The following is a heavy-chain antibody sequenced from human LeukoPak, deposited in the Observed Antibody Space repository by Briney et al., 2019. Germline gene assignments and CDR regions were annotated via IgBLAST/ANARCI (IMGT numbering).Heavy chain of an antibody. V-gene: IGHV4-59*11. D-gene: IGHD6-19*01. CDR3: ARGNPLSDWYAHFDY. Sequence: SETLSLTCSVSGASISSHYWSWIRQPPGKGLEWIAYIHYTGSTNYNPSLKSRVTISVDTSKNQFSLKLSSVTAADTAVYYCARGNPLSDWYAHFDYWGQGTLVAVSS. CDR1: GASISSHY. CDR2: IHYTGST. J-gene: IGHJ4*02.